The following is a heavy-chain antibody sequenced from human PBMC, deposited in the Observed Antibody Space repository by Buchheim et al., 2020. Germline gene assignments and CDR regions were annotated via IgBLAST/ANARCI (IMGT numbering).Heavy chain of an antibody. D-gene: IGHD2-8*01. J-gene: IGHJ4*02. V-gene: IGHV4-39*07. CDR2: IYYSGSP. CDR3: AAIVLMVYAQIDY. CDR1: GGSISSSSYY. Sequence: QLQLQESGPGLVKPSETLSLTCTVSGGSISSSSYYWGWIRQPPGKGLEWIGSIYYSGSPYYNPSLKSRVTISVDTSKNQFSLKLSSVTAADTAVYYCAAIVLMVYAQIDYWGQGTL.